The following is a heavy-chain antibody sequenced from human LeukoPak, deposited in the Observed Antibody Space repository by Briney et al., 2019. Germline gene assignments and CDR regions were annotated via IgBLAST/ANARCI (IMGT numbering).Heavy chain of an antibody. CDR3: ARGGDRRGFDY. CDR1: GGSFSGYY. J-gene: IGHJ4*02. CDR2: INHSGST. V-gene: IGHV4-34*01. D-gene: IGHD1-14*01. Sequence: PSETLSLTCAVYGGSFSGYYWSWIRQPPGKGLEWIGEINHSGSTNYNPALQSRVTISVDTSDNQFSLKLRSLTAADTAVYYCARGGDRRGFDYWGQGTLVTVSS.